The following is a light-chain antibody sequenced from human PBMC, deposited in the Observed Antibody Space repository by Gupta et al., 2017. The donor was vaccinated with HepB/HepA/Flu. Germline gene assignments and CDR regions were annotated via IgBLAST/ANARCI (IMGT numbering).Light chain of an antibody. CDR3: QQYNSWPPAYT. V-gene: IGKV3-15*01. CDR2: GAS. CDR1: LSVSSN. J-gene: IGKJ2*01. Sequence: EMVMTQSPATLSVSPGGRATLSCRASLSVSSNLAWYQQKTGQDPRLLIYGASTRATGIPARISGSGSGTEFTLTTSSLQSEDFAVDYCQQYNSWPPAYTFGQGTKLEIK.